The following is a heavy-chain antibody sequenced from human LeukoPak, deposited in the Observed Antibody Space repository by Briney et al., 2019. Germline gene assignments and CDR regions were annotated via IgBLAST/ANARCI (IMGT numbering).Heavy chain of an antibody. J-gene: IGHJ6*02. D-gene: IGHD6-13*01. CDR2: FDPEDGET. CDR1: GYTLTELS. V-gene: IGHV1-24*01. CDR3: ATVGYSSNWRYYYYGMDV. Sequence: ASVKVSCKVSGYTLTELSMHWVRQAPGKGLEWMGGFDPEDGETIYAQKFQGRVTMTEDTSTDTAYMELSSLRSEDTAVYYCATVGYSSNWRYYYYGMDVWGQGTTVTVSS.